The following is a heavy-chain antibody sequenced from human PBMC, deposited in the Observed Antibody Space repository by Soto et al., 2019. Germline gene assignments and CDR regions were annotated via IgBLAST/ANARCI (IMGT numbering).Heavy chain of an antibody. V-gene: IGHV4-39*01. CDR1: GGSISSSSYY. J-gene: IGHJ4*02. CDR2: IYYSGST. CDR3: ARRLPSRHIVVVVAAPYYFDY. Sequence: SETLSLTCTVSGGSISSSSYYWGWIRQPPGKGLEWFGSIYYSGSTYYNPSLKSRVTISVDTSKNQFSLKLSSVTAADTAVYYCARRLPSRHIVVVVAAPYYFDYWGQGTLVTVSS. D-gene: IGHD2-15*01.